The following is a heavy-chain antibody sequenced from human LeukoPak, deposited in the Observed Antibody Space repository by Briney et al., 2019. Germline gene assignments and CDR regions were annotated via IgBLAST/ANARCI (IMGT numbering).Heavy chain of an antibody. J-gene: IGHJ4*02. CDR1: GYSISSGYF. CDR3: ARTSMVRGVIIFDY. Sequence: PETLSLTCTVSGYSISSGYFWGWIRQPPGKGLEWIGSFHHSGSTNYNPSLKSRVTISVDTSKNQFSLKLSSVTAADTAVYYCARTSMVRGVIIFDYWGQGTLVTVSS. V-gene: IGHV4-38-2*02. D-gene: IGHD3-10*01. CDR2: FHHSGST.